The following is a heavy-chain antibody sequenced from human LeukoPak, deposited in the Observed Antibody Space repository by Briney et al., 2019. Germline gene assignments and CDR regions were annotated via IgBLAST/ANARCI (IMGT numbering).Heavy chain of an antibody. Sequence: GGSLRLSCAASGFTFSSYAVSWVRQVPGKGLEWVSAISGSGGGTYYADSVKGRFTISKDNSKNTLYLQMNSLSTEDTAVYYCAKTTTGYSSGRYPGWPVDNWGQGTLVTVSS. D-gene: IGHD6-19*01. CDR2: ISGSGGGT. V-gene: IGHV3-23*01. CDR1: GFTFSSYA. J-gene: IGHJ4*02. CDR3: AKTTTGYSSGRYPGWPVDN.